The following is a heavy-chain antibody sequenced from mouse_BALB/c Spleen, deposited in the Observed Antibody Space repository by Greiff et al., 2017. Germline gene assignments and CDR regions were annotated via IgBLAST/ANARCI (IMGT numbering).Heavy chain of an antibody. J-gene: IGHJ3*01. V-gene: IGHV1-14*01. D-gene: IGHD2-4*01. CDR2: INPYNDGT. Sequence: EVKLMESGPELVKPGASVKMSCKASGYTFTSYVMHWVKQKPGQGLEWIGYINPYNDGTKYNEKFKGKATLTSDKSSSTAYMELSSLTSEDSAVYYCASGITSWFAYWGQGTLVTVSA. CDR3: ASGITSWFAY. CDR1: GYTFTSYV.